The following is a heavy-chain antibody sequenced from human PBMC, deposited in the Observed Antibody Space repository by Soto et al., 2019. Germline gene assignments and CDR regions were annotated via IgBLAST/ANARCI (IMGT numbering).Heavy chain of an antibody. D-gene: IGHD3-10*01. CDR2: IYSGGYT. CDR1: GFTVSNNY. CDR3: APHPGGGGY. V-gene: IGHV3-53*01. J-gene: IGHJ4*02. Sequence: EVQLVESGGGLIQPGGSLRLSCAVSGFTVSNNYMSWVRQAPGKGLEGVSVIYSGGYTAYGDSVKGRFTISRDNSKNTLSLQKNSRGAAAPAVFYWAPHPGGGGYWGQGTLVTVSS.